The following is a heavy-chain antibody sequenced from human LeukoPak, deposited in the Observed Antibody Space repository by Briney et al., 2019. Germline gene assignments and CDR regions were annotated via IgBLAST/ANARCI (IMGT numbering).Heavy chain of an antibody. CDR3: AKDLSPVLRYFDWLLGHFDY. Sequence: PGGSLRLSCAASGFTFSSYAMSWVRQAPGKGLEWVSAISGSGGSTYYADSVKGRFTISRDNSKNTLYLQMNSLRAEDTAVYYCAKDLSPVLRYFDWLLGHFDYWGQGTLVTVSS. D-gene: IGHD3-9*01. CDR1: GFTFSSYA. J-gene: IGHJ4*02. CDR2: ISGSGGST. V-gene: IGHV3-23*01.